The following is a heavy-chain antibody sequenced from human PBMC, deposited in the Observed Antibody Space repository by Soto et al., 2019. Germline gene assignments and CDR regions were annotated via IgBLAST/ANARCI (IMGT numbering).Heavy chain of an antibody. CDR1: GGSISSSSYY. D-gene: IGHD3-16*01. CDR3: ARVAEGDKYYYYGMDV. J-gene: IGHJ6*02. V-gene: IGHV4-39*07. CDR2: IYHSGST. Sequence: SETLSLTCTVSGGSISSSSYYWGWIRQPPGKGLEWIGSIYHSGSTNYNPSLKSRVTISVDTSKNQFSLKLSSVTAADTAVYYCARVAEGDKYYYYGMDVWGQGTTVTVSS.